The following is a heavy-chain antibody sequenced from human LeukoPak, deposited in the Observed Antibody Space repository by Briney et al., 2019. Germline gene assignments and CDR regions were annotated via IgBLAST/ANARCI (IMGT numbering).Heavy chain of an antibody. CDR2: VYFSGST. CDR1: GGSLSDYY. J-gene: IGHJ6*02. V-gene: IGHV4-59*03. CDR3: SINLSGLVYYYYVMDV. Sequence: SETLSLTCIVSGGSLSDYYWSWIRQSPGRGLGWNGYVYFSGSTKYNPSLRSRVTISIEKSKNQLSLKVKSVTAADPAVYYFSINLSGLVYYYYVMDVWGRGTTVTVSS.